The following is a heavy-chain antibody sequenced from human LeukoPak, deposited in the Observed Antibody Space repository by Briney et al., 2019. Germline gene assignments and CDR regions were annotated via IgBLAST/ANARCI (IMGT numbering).Heavy chain of an antibody. V-gene: IGHV4-4*07. D-gene: IGHD4-17*01. CDR2: IYTSGST. CDR3: ARGNYGDYGGPYYYYGMDV. CDR1: GGSISSYY. J-gene: IGHJ6*02. Sequence: SETLSLTCTVSGGSISSYYWSWIRQPAGKGLEWIGRIYTSGSTNYNPPLKSRVTMSVDTSKNQFSLKLSSVTAADTAVYYCARGNYGDYGGPYYYYGMDVWGQGTTVTVSS.